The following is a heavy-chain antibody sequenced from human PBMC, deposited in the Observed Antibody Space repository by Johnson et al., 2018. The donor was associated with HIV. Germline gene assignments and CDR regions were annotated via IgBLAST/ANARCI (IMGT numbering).Heavy chain of an antibody. CDR2: IGTTGDT. CDR3: AGAPLRHDAFDI. V-gene: IGHV3-13*01. Sequence: VQLVESWGGVVRPGGSLRLSCAASGFTFGSYDMHWVRQAAGKRLEWVSTIGTTGDTYYPGSVKGRFTISREFARNSLYLQMNSLRAGDTGVYYCAGAPLRHDAFDIWGQGTMVTVSS. D-gene: IGHD4-17*01. CDR1: GFTFGSYD. J-gene: IGHJ3*02.